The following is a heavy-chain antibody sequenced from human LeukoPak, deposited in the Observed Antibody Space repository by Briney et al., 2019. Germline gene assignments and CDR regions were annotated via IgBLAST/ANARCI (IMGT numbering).Heavy chain of an antibody. CDR1: GFTFSRNW. V-gene: IGHV3-7*05. Sequence: PGGSLRLSCAASGFTFSRNWMSWVREATGKGLEWVATIKHDGSEANYVDSVKGRFTSSRDNANNLLFLQMNSLRADDTAVYYCARYVSALDYWGQGTLVTVSS. J-gene: IGHJ4*02. D-gene: IGHD3-10*02. CDR3: ARYVSALDY. CDR2: IKHDGSEA.